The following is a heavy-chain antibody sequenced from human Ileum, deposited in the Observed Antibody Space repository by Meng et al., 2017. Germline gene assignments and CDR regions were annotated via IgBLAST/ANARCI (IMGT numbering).Heavy chain of an antibody. Sequence: VQLDQWGAGMLKPSEPLALTCAVYGGSFSDYYWSWIRQAPGKGLEWIGEIKHSGVTKYNPSLKSRVSISVNSSKNQLSLKVTSVTAADTAVYYCALLLVVDSSTLDDCWGQGTLVTVSS. CDR3: ALLLVVDSSTLDDC. J-gene: IGHJ4*02. CDR2: IKHSGVT. CDR1: GGSFSDYY. V-gene: IGHV4-34*01. D-gene: IGHD2-15*01.